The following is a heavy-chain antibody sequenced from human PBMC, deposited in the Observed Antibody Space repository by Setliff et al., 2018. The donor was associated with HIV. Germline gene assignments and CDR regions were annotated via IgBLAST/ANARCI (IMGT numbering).Heavy chain of an antibody. J-gene: IGHJ4*02. CDR3: ARGPYYYGSSTYSYFDC. CDR2: INKDGSEK. CDR1: GFTFSSYW. Sequence: SGGSLRLSCAGSGFTFSSYWMSWVRQAPGKGLEWVANINKDGSEKDYMDSVKGRFTISRDNAKNSLFLQMNSLRAEDTAVYYCARGPYYYGSSTYSYFDCWGQGTLVTVSS. D-gene: IGHD3-22*01. V-gene: IGHV3-7*01.